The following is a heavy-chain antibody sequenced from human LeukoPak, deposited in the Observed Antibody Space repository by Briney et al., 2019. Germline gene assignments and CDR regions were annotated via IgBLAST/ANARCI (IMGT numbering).Heavy chain of an antibody. J-gene: IGHJ6*03. V-gene: IGHV3-30*03. D-gene: IGHD6-6*01. Sequence: TLSLTCAVSGDSISSSNWWSWVRQAPGKGLEWVAVISYDGSNKYYADSVKGRFTISRDNSKNTLYLQMNSLRAEDTAVYYCARDSQYSSSSKIYYYMDVWGKGTTVTVSS. CDR3: ARDSQYSSSSKIYYYMDV. CDR2: ISYDGSNK. CDR1: GDSISSSN.